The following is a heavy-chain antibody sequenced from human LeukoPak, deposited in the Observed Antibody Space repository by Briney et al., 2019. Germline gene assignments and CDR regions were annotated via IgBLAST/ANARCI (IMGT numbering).Heavy chain of an antibody. D-gene: IGHD3-22*01. CDR3: AKDGDDCIDY. CDR2: IRYDGSNK. CDR1: GFTFSSYG. V-gene: IGHV3-30*02. J-gene: IGHJ4*02. Sequence: GGSLRLSCAASGFTFSSYGMHWVRQAPGKGLEWVAFIRYDGSNKYYADSVKGRFTISRDNSKNTLYLQLNSLRLEDTAVYYCAKDGDDCIDYWGQGTLVAVSS.